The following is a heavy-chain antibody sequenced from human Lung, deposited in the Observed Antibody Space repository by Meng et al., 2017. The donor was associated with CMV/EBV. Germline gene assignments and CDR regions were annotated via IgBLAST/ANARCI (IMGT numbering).Heavy chain of an antibody. V-gene: IGHV1-46*01. CDR3: ARDLGYSSSWYFQYYFDC. CDR2: INPSDNTT. CDR1: GYTLTNYY. D-gene: IGHD6-13*01. J-gene: IGHJ4*02. Sequence: SVXVSCKASGYTLTNYYIHWVRQAPGQGLEWMGIINPSDNTTIYAQKFQGRVTMTRDTSTSTVYMELSSLRSDDTALYYCARDLGYSSSWYFQYYFDCWGQGTLVTVSS.